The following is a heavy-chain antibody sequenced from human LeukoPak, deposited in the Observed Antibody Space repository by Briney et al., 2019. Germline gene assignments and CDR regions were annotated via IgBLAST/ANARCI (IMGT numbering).Heavy chain of an antibody. CDR3: ARVLAIAVAGDFDY. V-gene: IGHV3-48*03. J-gene: IGHJ4*02. Sequence: GGSLRLSCAASGFTFSSYEMNWVRQAPGQGLEWVSYISSSGSTIYYADSVKGRFTISRDNAKNSLYLQMNSLRAEDTAVYYCARVLAIAVAGDFDYWGQGTLVTVSS. CDR2: ISSSGSTI. CDR1: GFTFSSYE. D-gene: IGHD6-19*01.